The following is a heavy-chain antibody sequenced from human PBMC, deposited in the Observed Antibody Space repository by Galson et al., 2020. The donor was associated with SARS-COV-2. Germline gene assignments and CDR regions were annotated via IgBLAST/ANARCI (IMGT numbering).Heavy chain of an antibody. V-gene: IGHV4-31*03. CDR2: IYYSGST. Sequence: ETSETLSLTCTVSGGSISSGGYYWSWIRQHPGKGLEWIGYIYYSGSTYYNPSLKSRVTISVDTSKNQFSLKLSSVTAADTAVYYCASGRDGYNYFDYWGQGTLVTVSS. CDR1: GGSISSGGYY. D-gene: IGHD5-12*01. CDR3: ASGRDGYNYFDY. J-gene: IGHJ4*02.